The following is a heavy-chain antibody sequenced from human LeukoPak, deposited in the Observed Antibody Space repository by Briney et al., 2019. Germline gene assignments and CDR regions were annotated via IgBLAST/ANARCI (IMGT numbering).Heavy chain of an antibody. CDR3: ARDMGIVGASPGQNPHDY. D-gene: IGHD1-26*01. CDR1: GFTFSSYW. J-gene: IGHJ4*02. V-gene: IGHV3-74*01. CDR2: INSDGSST. Sequence: GGSLRLSCAASGFTFSSYWMHWVRQGPGKGLVWVSRINSDGSSTSYADPVKGRFTISRDNAKSTLYLQMNSLRAEDTAVYYCARDMGIVGASPGQNPHDYWGQGTLVTVSS.